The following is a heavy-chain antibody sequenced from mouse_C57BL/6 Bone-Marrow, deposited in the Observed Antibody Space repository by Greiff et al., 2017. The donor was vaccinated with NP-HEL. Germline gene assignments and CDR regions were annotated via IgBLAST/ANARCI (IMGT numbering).Heavy chain of an antibody. CDR2: IDPETGGT. J-gene: IGHJ2*01. D-gene: IGHD2-3*01. CDR3: TRGGLLRLDY. CDR1: GYTFTDYE. V-gene: IGHV1-15*01. Sequence: VQLMESGAELVRPGASVTLSCKASGYTFTDYEMHWVKQTPVHGLEWIGAIDPETGGTAYNQKFKGKAILTADKSSSTAYMELRSLTSEDSAVYYCTRGGLLRLDYWGQGTTLTVSS.